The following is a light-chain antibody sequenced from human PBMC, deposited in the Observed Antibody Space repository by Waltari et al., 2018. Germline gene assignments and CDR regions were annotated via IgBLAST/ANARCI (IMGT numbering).Light chain of an antibody. CDR1: QNIVTN. CDR3: QEFNNWPPWT. Sequence: EIVMTQSPAILSVSPGERVTLSCRASQNIVTNLAWYQQKAGQPPRLLIYAGSTRASATPVRFSGSGSRTEFTLTISSLQSEDAAVYYCQEFNNWPPWTFGQGTKVEI. V-gene: IGKV3-15*01. J-gene: IGKJ1*01. CDR2: AGS.